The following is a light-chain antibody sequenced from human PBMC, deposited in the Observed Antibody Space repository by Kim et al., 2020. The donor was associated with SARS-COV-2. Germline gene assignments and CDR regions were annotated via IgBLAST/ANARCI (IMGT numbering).Light chain of an antibody. V-gene: IGLV3-21*04. CDR3: QVWVSGSDHVV. Sequence: SYELTQPPSVSVAPGKTARITCGGNNIGSNSVHWYQQKPGQAPVLVIYYDSDRPSGIPERFSGSNSGNTATLTISRVEAGDEADYYCQVWVSGSDHVVFG. CDR1: NIGSNS. CDR2: YDS. J-gene: IGLJ2*01.